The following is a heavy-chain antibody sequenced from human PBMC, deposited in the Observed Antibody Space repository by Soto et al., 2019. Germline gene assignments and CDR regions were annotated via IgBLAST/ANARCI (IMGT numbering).Heavy chain of an antibody. CDR2: LYYSGST. CDR1: GGSISSGGYY. CDR3: ARVLPVVAKNWFDP. D-gene: IGHD3-22*01. V-gene: IGHV4-31*03. J-gene: IGHJ5*02. Sequence: QVQLQESGPGLVKPSQTLSLTCTVSGGSISSGGYYWSWIRQHPGKGLEWIGYLYYSGSTYYNPSLKSRVTISVDTSKNQYSLKLSSVTAAGTAVYYCARVLPVVAKNWFDPWGQGTLVTVSS.